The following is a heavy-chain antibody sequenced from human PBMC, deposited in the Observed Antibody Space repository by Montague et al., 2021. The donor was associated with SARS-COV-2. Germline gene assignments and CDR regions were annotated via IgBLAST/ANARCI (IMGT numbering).Heavy chain of an antibody. CDR2: INHSGST. J-gene: IGHJ4*02. V-gene: IGHV4-34*01. D-gene: IGHD3-3*01. CDR3: ASPPFGVAPYYFDY. CDR1: GGSFSGYH. Sequence: SETLSLTCAVYGGSFSGYHWSWIRQPPGKGLEWIGEINHSGSTNYNPSLKSRVTISVDTSKNQFSLKLSSVTAADTTVYYCASPPFGVAPYYFDYWGQGTLVTVSS.